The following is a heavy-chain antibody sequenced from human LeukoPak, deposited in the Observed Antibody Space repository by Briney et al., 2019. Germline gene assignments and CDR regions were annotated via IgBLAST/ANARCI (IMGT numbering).Heavy chain of an antibody. J-gene: IGHJ6*02. CDR1: GGSISSGGYY. V-gene: IGHV4-31*03. CDR2: IYYSGST. Sequence: SETLSLTCTVSGGSISSGGYYWSWIRQHPGKGLEWIGYIYYSGSTYYNPSLKSRVTISVDTSKNQFSLKLSSVTAADTAMYYCATDSSGYGNGLDVWGQGTTVTVSS. CDR3: ATDSSGYGNGLDV. D-gene: IGHD3-22*01.